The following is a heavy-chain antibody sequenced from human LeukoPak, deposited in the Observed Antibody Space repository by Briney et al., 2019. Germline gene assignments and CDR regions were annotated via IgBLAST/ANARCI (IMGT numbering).Heavy chain of an antibody. CDR1: GFTFSSYS. CDR2: ISSSSSTI. J-gene: IGHJ3*01. D-gene: IGHD6-13*01. Sequence: GGSLRLSCAASGFTFSSYSMNWVRQAPGKGLEWVSYISSSSSTIYYADSVKGRFTISRDNAKNSLYLQMNSLRAEDTAVYYCARMTGIAAAVNSWGQGTMVTVSS. CDR3: ARMTGIAAAVNS. V-gene: IGHV3-48*01.